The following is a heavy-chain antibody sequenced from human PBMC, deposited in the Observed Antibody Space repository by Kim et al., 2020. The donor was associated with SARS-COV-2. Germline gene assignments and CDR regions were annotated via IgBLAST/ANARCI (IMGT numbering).Heavy chain of an antibody. Sequence: GGSLRLSCAASGFTFSSYAMSWVRQAPGKGLEWVSVIYSGGSSTYYADSVKGRFTISRDNSKNTLYLQMNSLRAEDTAVYYCAKDRGGSDGDYYYYGMDVWGQGTTVTVSS. CDR3: AKDRGGSDGDYYYYGMDV. CDR2: IYSGGSST. V-gene: IGHV3-23*03. D-gene: IGHD1-26*01. J-gene: IGHJ6*02. CDR1: GFTFSSYA.